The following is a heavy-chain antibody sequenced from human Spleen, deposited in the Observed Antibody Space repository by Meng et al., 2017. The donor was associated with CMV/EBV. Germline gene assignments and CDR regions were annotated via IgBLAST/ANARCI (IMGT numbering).Heavy chain of an antibody. CDR1: DGAVNNTDYH. V-gene: IGHV4-39*07. CDR3: ARDGDREYDF. J-gene: IGHJ4*02. D-gene: IGHD3-3*01. CDR2: MSYSGST. Sequence: PESGPGPVKPSGTLSLPCTFSDGAVNNTDYHWGWIRQPPGKGLEWIGSMSYSGSTHHNPSLKNRVTISIDPSKNQFSLKLTSVTAADTAVYFCARDGDREYDFWGQGTLVTVSS.